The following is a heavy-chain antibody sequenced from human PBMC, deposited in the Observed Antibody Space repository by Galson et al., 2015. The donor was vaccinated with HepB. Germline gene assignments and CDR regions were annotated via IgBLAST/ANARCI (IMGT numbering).Heavy chain of an antibody. CDR2: INPNSGST. Sequence: SVKVSCKASGHTFTGYYMHWVRQAPGQGLEWMGWINPNSGSTNYAQKFQGRVTMTRDTSVSTAYVELSDLRSDDTAVYYCARDLRFSNSWFYFYGLDVWGQGTTVTVSS. CDR1: GHTFTGYY. V-gene: IGHV1-2*02. D-gene: IGHD6-13*01. J-gene: IGHJ6*02. CDR3: ARDLRFSNSWFYFYGLDV.